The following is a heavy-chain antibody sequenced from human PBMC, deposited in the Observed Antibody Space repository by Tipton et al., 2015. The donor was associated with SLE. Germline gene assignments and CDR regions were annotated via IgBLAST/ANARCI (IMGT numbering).Heavy chain of an antibody. CDR3: ASGDCSGGRCFFDY. CDR2: IYYSGST. CDR1: GGSISSSSYY. D-gene: IGHD2-15*01. Sequence: LRLSWTVSGGSISSSSYYWGWIRQPPGKGLEWIGSIYYSGSTYYNPSLKSRVTISVDTSKNQFSLKLSSVTAADTAVYYCASGDCSGGRCFFDYRGQGTLVPVSS. J-gene: IGHJ4*02. V-gene: IGHV4-39*07.